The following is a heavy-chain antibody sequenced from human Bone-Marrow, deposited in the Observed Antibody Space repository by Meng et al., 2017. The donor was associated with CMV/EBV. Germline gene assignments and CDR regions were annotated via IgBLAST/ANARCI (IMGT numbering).Heavy chain of an antibody. CDR2: IRQEGGEM. D-gene: IGHD5-18*01. CDR3: ARDRASGYTYGYDY. V-gene: IGHV3-7*04. Sequence: GGLVQPGGSLRLSCAASGFTFSTSWMSWVRQAPGKGLEWVANIRQEGGEMYYVDSVEGRFTISRDNAKNSLFLQMDSLRAEDTAIYYCARDRASGYTYGYDYWGQGTLVTVSS. CDR1: GFTFSTSW. J-gene: IGHJ4*02.